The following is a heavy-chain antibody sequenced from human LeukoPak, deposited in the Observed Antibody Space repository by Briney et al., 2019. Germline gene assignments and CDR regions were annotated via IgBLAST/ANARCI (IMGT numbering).Heavy chain of an antibody. CDR2: IKQDGSEK. J-gene: IGHJ4*02. Sequence: GGSLRLSCAASGFTLNTYWMSWVRQAPGKGLEWVANIKQDGSEKYYVDSVKGRFAISRDNAKNSLYLQMNSLGVEDTAVYYCARGGGDFWSGYYPSWFDYWGQGTLVTVSS. CDR3: ARGGGDFWSGYYPSWFDY. V-gene: IGHV3-7*01. CDR1: GFTLNTYW. D-gene: IGHD3-3*01.